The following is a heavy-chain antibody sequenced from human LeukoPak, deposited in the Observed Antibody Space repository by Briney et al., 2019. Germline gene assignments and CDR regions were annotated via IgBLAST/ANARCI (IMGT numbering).Heavy chain of an antibody. CDR1: GFTFSSYG. CDR2: IWYDGSNK. J-gene: IGHJ4*02. Sequence: GGSLRLSCAASGFTFSSYGMHWVRQAPGKGLEWVAVIWYDGSNKYYADSVKGRFTISRDNSKNTLYLQMNSLRAEDMAVYYCASGFSSSPYFDYWGQGTPVTVSS. CDR3: ASGFSSSPYFDY. V-gene: IGHV3-33*01. D-gene: IGHD6-6*01.